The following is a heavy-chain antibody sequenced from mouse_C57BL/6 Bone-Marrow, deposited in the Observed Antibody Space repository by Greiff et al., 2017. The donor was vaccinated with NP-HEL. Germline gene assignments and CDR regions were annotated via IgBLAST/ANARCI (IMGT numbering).Heavy chain of an antibody. CDR3: AREGYYVWYCDV. D-gene: IGHD2-3*01. V-gene: IGHV1-59*01. CDR2: IDPSDSYT. J-gene: IGHJ1*03. Sequence: QVQLQQPGAELVRPGTSVKLSCKASGYTFTSYWMHWVKQRPGQGLGWIGVIDPSDSYTNYNQKFKGKATLTVDTSSSTAYMQLSSLTSEDSAVYYCAREGYYVWYCDVWGTGTTVTVAS. CDR1: GYTFTSYW.